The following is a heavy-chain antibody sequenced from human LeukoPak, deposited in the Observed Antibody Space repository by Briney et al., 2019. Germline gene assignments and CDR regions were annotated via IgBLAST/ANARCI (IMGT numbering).Heavy chain of an antibody. CDR3: GVLTLNPG. V-gene: IGHV3-74*01. D-gene: IGHD2-8*01. Sequence: GGSLRLSCAASGFNLGTYWMHWVRQAPGKGLVWVSRISYDGSNANYADFVKGRFTIPRDNAKNTLYLQMNSLRAEDTAVYYCGVLTLNPGWGQGTLVSASS. J-gene: IGHJ4*02. CDR2: ISYDGSNA. CDR1: GFNLGTYW.